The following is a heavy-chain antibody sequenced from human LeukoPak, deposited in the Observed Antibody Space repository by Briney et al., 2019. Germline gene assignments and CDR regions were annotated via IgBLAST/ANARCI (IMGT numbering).Heavy chain of an antibody. D-gene: IGHD3-10*01. CDR1: GYTFTGYY. CDR3: ARDYGSGSYYTVGY. CDR2: INPNSGGT. J-gene: IGHJ4*02. Sequence: ASVKVSCKTSGYTFTGYYMRWARQAPGQGVEWMGWINPNSGGTNYAQKFQGRVTMTRDTSISTAYMELSRLRSDDTAVYYCARDYGSGSYYTVGYWGQGTLVTVSS. V-gene: IGHV1-2*02.